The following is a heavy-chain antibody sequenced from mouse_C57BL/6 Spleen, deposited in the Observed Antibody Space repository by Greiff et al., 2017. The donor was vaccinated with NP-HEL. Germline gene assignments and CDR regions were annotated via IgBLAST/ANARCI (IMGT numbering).Heavy chain of an antibody. D-gene: IGHD2-5*01. V-gene: IGHV2-2*01. Sequence: QVQLKESGPGLVQPSRSLSITCTVSGFSLTSYGVHWVRQSPGKGLEWLGVIWSGGSTDYNAAFISRLSISKDNSKSQVFFKMNSLQADDTAIYYCARGSDSNFYYFDYWGQGTTLTVSS. CDR1: GFSLTSYG. CDR2: IWSGGST. CDR3: ARGSDSNFYYFDY. J-gene: IGHJ2*01.